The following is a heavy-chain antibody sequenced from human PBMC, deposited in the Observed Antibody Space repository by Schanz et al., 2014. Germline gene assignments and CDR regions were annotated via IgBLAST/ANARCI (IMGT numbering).Heavy chain of an antibody. D-gene: IGHD5-18*01. V-gene: IGHV3-33*08. J-gene: IGHJ6*02. CDR1: GFTFSSYG. CDR2: ILYDGSKT. CDR3: ARGGYSYGSGYYAMDV. Sequence: QVQLVESGGGVVQPGRSLRLSCAASGFTFSSYGMHWVRQAPGKGLEWVAVILYDGSKTYYADSVKGRFTISRDNAKSTVYLQMNSLGVEDMAVYYCARGGYSYGSGYYAMDVWGQGTTVTVSS.